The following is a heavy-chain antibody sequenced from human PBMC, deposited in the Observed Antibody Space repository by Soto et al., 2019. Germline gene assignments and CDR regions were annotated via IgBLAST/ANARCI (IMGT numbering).Heavy chain of an antibody. V-gene: IGHV3-23*01. CDR1: GFTFSSYA. Sequence: EVQLLESGGGWVQPGVSLRLSCAASGFTFSSYAMRWVRQAPVKGLEWVSAISGSGGSTYYADSVKGRFTISRDNSKNTLYLQMNSLRAEDTAVYYCARRGSGSYYNYWGQGTLVTVSS. D-gene: IGHD1-26*01. J-gene: IGHJ4*02. CDR3: ARRGSGSYYNY. CDR2: ISGSGGST.